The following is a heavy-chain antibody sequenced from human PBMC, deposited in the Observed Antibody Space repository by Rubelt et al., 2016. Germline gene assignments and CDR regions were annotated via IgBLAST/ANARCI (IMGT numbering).Heavy chain of an antibody. CDR2: ISAYNGNT. CDR1: GYTFTSYG. CDR3: ARERDDYGDY. V-gene: IGHV1-18*01. Sequence: QVQLVQSGAEVKKPGASVKVSCKASGYTFTSYGISWVRQAPGQGLEWMAWISAYNGNTNYAQTLQGRVTMTTDTSKSTAYMELRSLRADDTAGYYWARERDDYGDYWGQGTLVTVSS. D-gene: IGHD4-17*01. J-gene: IGHJ4*02.